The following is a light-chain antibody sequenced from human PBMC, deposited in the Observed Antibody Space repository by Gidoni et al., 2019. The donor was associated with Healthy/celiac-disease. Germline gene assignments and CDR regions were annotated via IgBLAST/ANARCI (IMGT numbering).Light chain of an antibody. J-gene: IGKJ4*01. V-gene: IGKV3-20*01. CDR1: QSVSSSY. CDR3: QQYGSSPPLT. Sequence: EIALTQSPGTLSLSPGESAPLSCRASQSVSSSYLAWYQQKPGQAPRLLIYGASSRATGIPDRFSGSGSGTDFTLTISRLEPEDFAVYYCQQYGSSPPLTFGGGTKVEIK. CDR2: GAS.